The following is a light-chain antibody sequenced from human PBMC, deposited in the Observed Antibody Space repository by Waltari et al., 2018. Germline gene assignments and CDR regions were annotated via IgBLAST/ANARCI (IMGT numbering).Light chain of an antibody. J-gene: IGLJ2*01. CDR1: STDPDDYNF. CDR3: SSYGGSSTLV. Sequence: QSALTQPPSASGSPGQSVTISCTGTSTDPDDYNFVAWYQQQPGKAPQLIIHEVTKRATGVPDRLSGSRSATTASLTVSGLQYEDEGDYYCSSYGGSSTLVFGGGTKLTVL. CDR2: EVT. V-gene: IGLV2-8*01.